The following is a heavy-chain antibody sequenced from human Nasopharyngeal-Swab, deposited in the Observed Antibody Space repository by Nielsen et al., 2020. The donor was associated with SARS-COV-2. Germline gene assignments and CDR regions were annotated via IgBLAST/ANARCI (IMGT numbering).Heavy chain of an antibody. D-gene: IGHD3-10*01. CDR3: ARDYNRPNWFDP. V-gene: IGHV1-3*01. Sequence: ASVKVSCKASGYTFTSYAMHWVRQAPGQRLEWMGWISADNDNTKYSEKFQGRVTITRDTSASTVYMELSSLRSEDTAVYYCARDYNRPNWFDPWGQGTLVTVSS. CDR1: GYTFTSYA. CDR2: ISADNDNT. J-gene: IGHJ5*02.